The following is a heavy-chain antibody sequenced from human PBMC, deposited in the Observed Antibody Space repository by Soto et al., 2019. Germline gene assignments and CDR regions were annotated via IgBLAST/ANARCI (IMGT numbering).Heavy chain of an antibody. CDR1: GGTFSSYA. V-gene: IGHV1-69*13. J-gene: IGHJ6*04. CDR2: IIPIFGTA. D-gene: IGHD3-3*01. Sequence: SVRVSCKASGGTFSSYAMRWVRQAPVRGLEWMGGIIPIFGTANYAQKFQGRVTITADEYTSTAYMELSSLRPEDTAVYYCARDLDPITMPLDLWGKGTKVTVSS. CDR3: ARDLDPITMPLDL.